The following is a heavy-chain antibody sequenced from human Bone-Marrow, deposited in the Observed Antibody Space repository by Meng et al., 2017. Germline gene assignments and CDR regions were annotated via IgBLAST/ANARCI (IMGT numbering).Heavy chain of an antibody. CDR1: GFSFSSYA. D-gene: IGHD1-26*01. CDR2: TSYDGNKK. CDR3: ARGEEWELLNY. V-gene: IGHV3-30-3*01. Sequence: QVQLVESGGGVVQPGRSLRLSCGASGFSFSSYAMHWVRQAPGKGLEWVAVTSYDGNKKYYADSVKGRVTISRDDSRNTLYLQMNSLRAADTAVYYCARGEEWELLNYWGQGTLVTVSS. J-gene: IGHJ4*02.